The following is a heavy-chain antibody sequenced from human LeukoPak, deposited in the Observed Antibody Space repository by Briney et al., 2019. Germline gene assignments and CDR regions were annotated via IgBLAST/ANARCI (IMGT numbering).Heavy chain of an antibody. CDR3: ARGDDDYGDSCLRY. D-gene: IGHD4-17*01. V-gene: IGHV4-61*02. Sequence: PSETLSLTCTVSGGSISSSSYYWSWIRQPAGKGLEWSGRIYTSGSTNYNPSLKSRVTMSVDTSKNQFSLKLSSVTAADTAVYYCARGDDDYGDSCLRYWGQGILVTVSS. CDR1: GGSISSSSYY. J-gene: IGHJ4*02. CDR2: IYTSGST.